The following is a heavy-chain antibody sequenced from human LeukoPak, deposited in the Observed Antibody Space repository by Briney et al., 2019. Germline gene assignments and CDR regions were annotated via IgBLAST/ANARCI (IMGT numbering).Heavy chain of an antibody. Sequence: GGSLRLSCAASGFTFNNYWMHWVRQAPGKGLVWVSRINGDGSSTTYADSVKDRLTISRDNAKNTLYLQMNSLRAEDTAIYYCATYRQVLLPFESWGQGTLVTVSS. CDR2: INGDGSST. J-gene: IGHJ4*02. CDR1: GFTFNNYW. CDR3: ATYRQVLLPFES. D-gene: IGHD2-8*02. V-gene: IGHV3-74*03.